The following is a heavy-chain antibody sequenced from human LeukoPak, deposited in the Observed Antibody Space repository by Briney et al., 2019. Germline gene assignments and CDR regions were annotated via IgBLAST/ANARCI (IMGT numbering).Heavy chain of an antibody. D-gene: IGHD1-14*01. CDR2: IGPTGTDR. Sequence: GGSLRLSCAASGFTFSSCGFNWLRQAPGKGLEWVSSIGPTGTDRYYADSVRGRFTISRDNAKNSMYLQMDSLRDEDTAVYYCATETIGRHYDYWGQGTLLTVSS. V-gene: IGHV3-21*01. J-gene: IGHJ4*02. CDR3: ATETIGRHYDY. CDR1: GFTFSSCG.